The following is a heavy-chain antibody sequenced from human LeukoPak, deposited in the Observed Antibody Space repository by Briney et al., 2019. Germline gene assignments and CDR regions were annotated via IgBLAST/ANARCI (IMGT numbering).Heavy chain of an antibody. CDR3: AKAYATDLVLIDY. J-gene: IGHJ4*02. D-gene: IGHD3-3*01. CDR2: ISGSGGST. V-gene: IGHV3-23*01. Sequence: ETLSLTCAVYGGSFSGYYWSWVRQAPGKGLEWVSAISGSGGSTYYADSVKGRFTISRDNSKNTLYLQMNSLRAEDTAVYYCAKAYATDLVLIDYWGQGTLVTVSS. CDR1: GGSFSGYY.